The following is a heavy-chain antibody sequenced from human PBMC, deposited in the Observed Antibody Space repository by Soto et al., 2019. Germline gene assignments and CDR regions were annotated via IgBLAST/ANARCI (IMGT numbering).Heavy chain of an antibody. CDR3: ARQGSRARAYYYYYMDV. V-gene: IGHV4-34*01. Sequence: SETLSLTCAVYGGSFSGYYWSWIRQPPGKGLEWIGEISHSGSTDYNPSLKSRVTISLDTSKNQFSLRLSSVTAADTAVYYCARQGSRARAYYYYYMDVSGKGTTVTVSS. J-gene: IGHJ6*03. CDR2: ISHSGST. CDR1: GGSFSGYY.